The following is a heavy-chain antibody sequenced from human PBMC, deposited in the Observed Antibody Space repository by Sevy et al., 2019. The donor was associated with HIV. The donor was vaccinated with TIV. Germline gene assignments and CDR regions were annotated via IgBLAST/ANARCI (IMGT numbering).Heavy chain of an antibody. J-gene: IGHJ4*02. D-gene: IGHD3-22*01. V-gene: IGHV3-74*01. CDR2: INSDGSST. CDR1: GFTFSSYW. CDR3: AREGYYYDSSGYYPVEGYDY. Sequence: GGSLRLSCAASGFTFSSYWMHWVRQAPGKGLVWVSRINSDGSSTSYADSVKGRFTISRDNAKNTLYLQMNSLRAEDTAGYYCAREGYYYDSSGYYPVEGYDYWGQGTLVTVSS.